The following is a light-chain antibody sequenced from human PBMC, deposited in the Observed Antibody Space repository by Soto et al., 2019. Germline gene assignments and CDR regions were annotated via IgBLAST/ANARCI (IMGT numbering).Light chain of an antibody. Sequence: QSALPQQPSASAPPGQRVTISCSGGSSNIGDNPVNWYQHLPGAAPTLLIYNNNQRPSGVPDRFSGSKSGASASLAISGLRSEDEADYYCSTWDDTLDAYVFGTGTKV. CDR1: SSNIGDNP. V-gene: IGLV1-44*01. J-gene: IGLJ1*01. CDR3: STWDDTLDAYV. CDR2: NNN.